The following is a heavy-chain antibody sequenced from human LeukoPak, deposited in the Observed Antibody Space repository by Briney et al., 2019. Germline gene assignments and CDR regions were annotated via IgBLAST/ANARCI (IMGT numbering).Heavy chain of an antibody. J-gene: IGHJ4*02. V-gene: IGHV1-69*04. CDR3: XXXXWGTSIYYFDY. D-gene: IGHD2-2*01. Sequence: ASVKVSCKASGGTFSSYAISWVRQAPGQGLEWMGRIIPILGIANYAQKFQGRVTITADKSTSTAYMELSSLRSEDTAVYYCXXXXWGTSIYYFDYWGQGTLVTVSS. CDR2: IIPILGIA. CDR1: GGTFSSYA.